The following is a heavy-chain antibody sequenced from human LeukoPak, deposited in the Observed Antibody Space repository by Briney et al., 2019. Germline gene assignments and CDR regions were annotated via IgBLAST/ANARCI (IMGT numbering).Heavy chain of an antibody. CDR2: ISGSGGSA. J-gene: IGHJ4*02. CDR1: GFTVSSYA. Sequence: TGGSLRLSCAASGFTVSSYAMSWVRQAPGKGLEWVSLISGSGGSAYYADSVKGRFTVSRDNSQNTLYLQMNSLRAEDTAVYYCAKSSPKYFHSWGQGTLVTVSS. CDR3: AKSSPKYFHS. D-gene: IGHD2-2*01. V-gene: IGHV3-23*01.